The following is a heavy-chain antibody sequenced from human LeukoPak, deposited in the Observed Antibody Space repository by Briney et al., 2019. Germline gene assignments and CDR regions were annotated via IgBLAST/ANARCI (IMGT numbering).Heavy chain of an antibody. CDR3: ASGKRRDGYWAYFQH. J-gene: IGHJ1*01. CDR1: GFTFSSYG. Sequence: GGSLRLSCAASGFTFSSYGMHWVRQAPGKGLEWVAVIWYDGSDKYYADSVKGRITISRDNSKNTLYLQVNSLRAEDTAVYYCASGKRRDGYWAYFQHWGQGTLVTVSS. V-gene: IGHV3-33*01. CDR2: IWYDGSDK. D-gene: IGHD5-24*01.